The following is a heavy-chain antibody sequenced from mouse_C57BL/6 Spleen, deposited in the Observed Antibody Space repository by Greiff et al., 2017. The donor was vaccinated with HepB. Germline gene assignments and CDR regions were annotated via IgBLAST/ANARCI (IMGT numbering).Heavy chain of an antibody. CDR3: ARDPYSNYFDY. CDR1: GFTFSSYA. J-gene: IGHJ2*01. CDR2: ISDGGSYT. D-gene: IGHD2-5*01. V-gene: IGHV5-4*01. Sequence: DVKLVESGGGLVKPGGSLKLSCAASGFTFSSYAMSWVRQTPEKRLEWVATISDGGSYTYYPDNVKGRFTISRDNAKNNLYLQMSHLKSEDTAMYYCARDPYSNYFDYWGQGTTLTVSS.